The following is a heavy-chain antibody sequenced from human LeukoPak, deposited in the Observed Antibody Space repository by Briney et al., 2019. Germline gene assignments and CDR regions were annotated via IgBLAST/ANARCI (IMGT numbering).Heavy chain of an antibody. CDR3: AGTITMVRGVIGWFDP. V-gene: IGHV4-30-4*01. J-gene: IGHJ5*02. CDR1: GGSISSGDYY. Sequence: SQTLSLTCTVSGGSISSGDYYWSWIRQPPGKGLEWIGYIYYSGSTCYNPSLKSRVTISVDTSKNQFSLKLSSVTTADTAVYYCAGTITMVRGVIGWFDPWGQGTLVTVSS. CDR2: IYYSGST. D-gene: IGHD3-10*01.